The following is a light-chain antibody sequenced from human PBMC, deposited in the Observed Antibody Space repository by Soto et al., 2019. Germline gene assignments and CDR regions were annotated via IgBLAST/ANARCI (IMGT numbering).Light chain of an antibody. Sequence: ELVLTQSPGTLYLSPGERATLSCSASQRVSSSFLAWYQQRPGQAPRLLIYAASNTAPGIPDRFSGSGSGTDFTLTISILEPEDFAGYYCQEYVMSRTFCQGTKVEIK. CDR2: AAS. J-gene: IGKJ1*01. CDR1: QRVSSSF. CDR3: QEYVMSRT. V-gene: IGKV3-20*01.